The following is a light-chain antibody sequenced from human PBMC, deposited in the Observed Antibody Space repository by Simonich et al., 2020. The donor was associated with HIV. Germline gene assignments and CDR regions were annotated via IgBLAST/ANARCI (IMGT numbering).Light chain of an antibody. CDR1: SSDVGAYNY. Sequence: QSALTQPPSASGSPGQSVTISCTGTSSDVGAYNYVSWYQQHPGKAPQLMIYEVTKRPSGVPDRFSGSKSSNTASLTVSGLRAEDEADYYCSSYAGSNNWVFGGGTKLTVL. J-gene: IGLJ3*02. CDR3: SSYAGSNNWV. V-gene: IGLV2-8*01. CDR2: EVT.